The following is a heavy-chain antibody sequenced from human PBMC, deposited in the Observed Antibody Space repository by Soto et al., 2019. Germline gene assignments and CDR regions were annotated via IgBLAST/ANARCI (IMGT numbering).Heavy chain of an antibody. J-gene: IGHJ6*02. CDR2: ISSSSSYI. D-gene: IGHD5-12*01. CDR1: GFTFSSYS. V-gene: IGHV3-21*01. Sequence: PGGSLRLSCAASGFTFSSYSMNWVRQAPGKGLEWVSSISSSSSYIYYADSVKGRFTISRDNAKNSLYLQMNSLRAEDTAVYYCAREGPVATITTTQNAFYYYYGMDVWGQGTTVTVSS. CDR3: AREGPVATITTTQNAFYYYYGMDV.